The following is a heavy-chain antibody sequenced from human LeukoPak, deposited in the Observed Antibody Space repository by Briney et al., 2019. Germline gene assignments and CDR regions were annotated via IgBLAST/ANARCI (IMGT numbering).Heavy chain of an antibody. CDR2: ISSGSRDI. CDR3: AREDGCFGGGSCYPFDY. V-gene: IGHV3-21*01. J-gene: IGHJ4*02. Sequence: PGGSLRRSCAASRFTFRTYSMNWLGQAPGKGLEWVSSISSGSRDIYYADSLKGRFTISRDNAKNSLYLQMDSLRADDTAVYYCAREDGCFGGGSCYPFDYWGQGTMVTVSS. CDR1: RFTFRTYS. D-gene: IGHD2-15*01.